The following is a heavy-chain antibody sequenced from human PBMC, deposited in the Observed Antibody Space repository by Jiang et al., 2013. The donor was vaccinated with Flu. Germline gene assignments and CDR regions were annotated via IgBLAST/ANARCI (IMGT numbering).Heavy chain of an antibody. CDR2: IYYSGTT. CDR3: ARDQSGGYNWFDP. D-gene: IGHD3-3*01. CDR1: GDSITSYH. V-gene: IGHV4-59*01. J-gene: IGHJ5*02. Sequence: PGLVKPSETLSLTCTVSGDSITSYHWSWIRQLPGKGLEWIGNIYYSGTTNYNPSLKSRVTISVDTSKNQYSLNLSSVTAADTAVYYCARDQSGGYNWFDPWGQGALVTVSS.